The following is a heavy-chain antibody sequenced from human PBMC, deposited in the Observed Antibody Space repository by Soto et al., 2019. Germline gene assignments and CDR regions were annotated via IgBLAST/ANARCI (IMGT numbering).Heavy chain of an antibody. D-gene: IGHD6-19*01. CDR2: IYTSASI. CDR3: ARDREAGYNFYYGMDV. CDR1: GADINTYS. V-gene: IGHV4-4*07. J-gene: IGHJ6*02. Sequence: PSETLSLTCSVSGADINTYSWTWIRQPAGKGLEWIGRIYTSASINYNPSLKGRVTLSVDTSTNQVSLRLASLTAADTAIYYCARDREAGYNFYYGMDVWGQGTTVTVSS.